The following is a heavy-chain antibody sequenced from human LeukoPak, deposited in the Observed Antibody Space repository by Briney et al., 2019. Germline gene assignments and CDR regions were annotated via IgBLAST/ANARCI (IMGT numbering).Heavy chain of an antibody. CDR2: INPSGGST. J-gene: IGHJ6*03. CDR3: ARDVYCSSTSCYSYYMDV. CDR1: GYTFTSYG. Sequence: ASVKVSCKASGYTFTSYGISWVRQAPGQGLEWMGIINPSGGSTSYAQKFQGRVTMTRDMSTSTVYMELSSLRSEDTAVYYCARDVYCSSTSCYSYYMDVWGKGTTVTVSS. D-gene: IGHD2-2*01. V-gene: IGHV1-46*01.